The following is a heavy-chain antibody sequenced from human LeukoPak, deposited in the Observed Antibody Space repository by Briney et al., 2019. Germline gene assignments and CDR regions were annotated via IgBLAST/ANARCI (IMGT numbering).Heavy chain of an antibody. CDR2: IWYDGSNK. J-gene: IGHJ5*02. CDR1: GFTFSSYG. V-gene: IGHV3-33*01. Sequence: PGRSLRLSCAASGFTFSSYGMHWVRQAPGKGLEWVAVIWYDGSNKYYADSVKGRFTISRDNSKNTLYLQMNSLRAEDTAVYYCARDCDTAMVVGGFSHWGQGTLVTVSS. CDR3: ARDCDTAMVVGGFSH. D-gene: IGHD5-18*01.